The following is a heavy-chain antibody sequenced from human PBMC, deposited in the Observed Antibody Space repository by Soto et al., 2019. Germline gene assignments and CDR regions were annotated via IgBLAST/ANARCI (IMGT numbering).Heavy chain of an antibody. CDR2: IIPIFGTA. D-gene: IGHD6-19*01. Sequence: SVKVSCKAAGGAFSSYAISWVRQAPGQGLEWMGGIIPIFGTANYAQKFQGRVTITADESTSTAYMELSSLRSEDTAVYYCAKFSGYSSGWAYGMDVWGQGTTVTVSS. CDR1: GGAFSSYA. V-gene: IGHV1-69*13. J-gene: IGHJ6*02. CDR3: AKFSGYSSGWAYGMDV.